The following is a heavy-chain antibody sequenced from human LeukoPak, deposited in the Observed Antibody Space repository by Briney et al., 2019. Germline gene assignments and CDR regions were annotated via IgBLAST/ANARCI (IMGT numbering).Heavy chain of an antibody. D-gene: IGHD3-10*01. CDR1: GSTFSSYW. CDR3: ARVETGLLWFGEPNLYYFDY. V-gene: IGHV3-7*01. Sequence: GGSLRLSCAASGSTFSSYWMSWVRQAPGKGLEWVANIKQDGSEKYYVDSVKGRFTISRDNAKNSLYLQMNSLRAEDTAVYYCARVETGLLWFGEPNLYYFDYWGQGTLVTVSS. CDR2: IKQDGSEK. J-gene: IGHJ4*02.